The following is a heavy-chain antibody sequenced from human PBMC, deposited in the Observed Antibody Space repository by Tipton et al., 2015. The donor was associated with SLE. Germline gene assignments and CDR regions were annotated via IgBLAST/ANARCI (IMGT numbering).Heavy chain of an antibody. CDR2: IYNTGNT. D-gene: IGHD1-26*01. J-gene: IGHJ3*02. CDR3: ARSLEEFGSYSLFEFLVSFDI. Sequence: TLSLTCTVSGGSISSGIAYWSWIRQPPGKGLEWIGYIYNTGNTNYNPSLKSRVSISVDTSKNQFSLRLSSVTAADTALYYCARSLEEFGSYSLFEFLVSFDIWGQGTMVTVSS. CDR1: GGSISSGIAY. V-gene: IGHV4-61*01.